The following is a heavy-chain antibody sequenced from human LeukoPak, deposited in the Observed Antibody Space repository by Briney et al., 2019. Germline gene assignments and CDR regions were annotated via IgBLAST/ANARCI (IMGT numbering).Heavy chain of an antibody. Sequence: GGSLRLSCAASGFTFSSYEMHWVRQAPGKGLEWVSYISSSGSTIYYADSVRGRFTISRDNAKNSLYLQMNSLRAEDTAVYYCAREGSYYFDYWGLGTLVTVSS. CDR1: GFTFSSYE. V-gene: IGHV3-48*03. J-gene: IGHJ4*02. CDR3: AREGSYYFDY. CDR2: ISSSGSTI.